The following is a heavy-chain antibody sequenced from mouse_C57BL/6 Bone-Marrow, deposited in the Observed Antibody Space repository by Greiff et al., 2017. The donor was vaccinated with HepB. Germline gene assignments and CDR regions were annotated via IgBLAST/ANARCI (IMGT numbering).Heavy chain of an antibody. D-gene: IGHD1-1*01. CDR2: IWSGGST. CDR3: ATSYYGSPFYYAMDY. J-gene: IGHJ4*01. V-gene: IGHV2-2*01. CDR1: GFSLTSYG. Sequence: VQLQQSGPGLVQPSQSLSITCTVSGFSLTSYGVHWVRQSPGKGLEWLGVIWSGGSTDYNAAFISRLSISKDNSKSQVFFKMNSLQADDTAIYYCATSYYGSPFYYAMDYWGQGTSVTVSS.